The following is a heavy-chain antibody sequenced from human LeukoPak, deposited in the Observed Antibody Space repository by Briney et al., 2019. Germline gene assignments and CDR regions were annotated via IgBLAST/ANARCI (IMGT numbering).Heavy chain of an antibody. D-gene: IGHD6-13*01. V-gene: IGHV4-61*08. CDR3: ARQSSSWTT. CDR2: IYYSGST. J-gene: IGHJ5*02. Sequence: SETLSLTCAVSGGSISSGGYYWSWIRQPPGKGLEWIGYIYYSGSTNYNPSLKSRVTISVDTSKNQFSLKLSSVTAADTAVYYCARQSSSWTTWGQGTLVTVSS. CDR1: GGSISSGGYY.